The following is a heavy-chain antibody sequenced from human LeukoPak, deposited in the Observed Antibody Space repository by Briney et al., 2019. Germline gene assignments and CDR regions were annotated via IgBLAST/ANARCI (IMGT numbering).Heavy chain of an antibody. V-gene: IGHV3-30*18. CDR2: ISYDGSDK. D-gene: IGHD1-14*01. CDR1: GFSFSSYG. J-gene: IGHJ4*02. Sequence: TGRSLRLSCAASGFSFSSYGMHWVRQAPGKGLEWVALISYDGSDKYYADSVKGRFTISRDNSKNTLSLQMSSLRQEDTAVYYCAKNWDRLGSWGQGTLVTVSS. CDR3: AKNWDRLGS.